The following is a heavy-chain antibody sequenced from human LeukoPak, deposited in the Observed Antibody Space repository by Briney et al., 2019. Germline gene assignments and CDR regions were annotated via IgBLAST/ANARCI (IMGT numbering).Heavy chain of an antibody. Sequence: GGSLRLSCAASGFTFSSYGMHWVRQAPGKGLEWVAFIRYDGSNKYYADSVKGRFTISRDNSKNTLYLQMNSLRAEDTAVYYCAKAAYYDFWSGYDYYYYYYMDVWGKGTTVTVSS. V-gene: IGHV3-30*02. CDR3: AKAAYYDFWSGYDYYYYYYMDV. D-gene: IGHD3-3*01. CDR1: GFTFSSYG. CDR2: IRYDGSNK. J-gene: IGHJ6*03.